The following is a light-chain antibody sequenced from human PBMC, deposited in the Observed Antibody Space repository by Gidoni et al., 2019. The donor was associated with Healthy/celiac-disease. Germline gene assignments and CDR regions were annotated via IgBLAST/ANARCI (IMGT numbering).Light chain of an antibody. CDR3: QQDYSTPQT. Sequence: DLVITHSPSPLPVSLRERATINCKSSQSVLYSSNNKNYLAWYQQKPAQPPKLLIYWAFTRESGVHDGCSGSGCGTEFTITIRSRQAEDGAVYYWQQDYSTPQTFGQGTKVEIK. CDR1: QSVLYSSNNKNY. J-gene: IGKJ1*01. V-gene: IGKV4-1*01. CDR2: WAF.